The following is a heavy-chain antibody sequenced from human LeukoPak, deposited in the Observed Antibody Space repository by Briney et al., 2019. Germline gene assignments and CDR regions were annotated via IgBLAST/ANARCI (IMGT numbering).Heavy chain of an antibody. CDR2: IYYSGST. Sequence: PSETLSLTCTVSGGSISSSSYYWGWIRQPPGKGLEWIGSIYYSGSTYYNPSLKSRVTISVDTSKNQFSLKLSSVTAADTAVYYCARRGRRGTVTRFDYWGQGTLVTVSS. V-gene: IGHV4-39*01. CDR1: GGSISSSSYY. D-gene: IGHD4-11*01. J-gene: IGHJ4*02. CDR3: ARRGRRGTVTRFDY.